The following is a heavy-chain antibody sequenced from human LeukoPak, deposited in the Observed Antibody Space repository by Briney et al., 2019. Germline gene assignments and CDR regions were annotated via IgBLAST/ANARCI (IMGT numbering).Heavy chain of an antibody. V-gene: IGHV3-23*01. Sequence: GGSLRLSCAASGFTFTTYWMTWVRQAPGKGLEWVSTIPASGGNTYYADSVRGRFTISRDNSKNTLYLQINSLTAEDTAIYYCVRYLSGWYYFDWWGQGTLVTVSS. CDR1: GFTFTTYW. J-gene: IGHJ4*02. D-gene: IGHD6-19*01. CDR3: VRYLSGWYYFDW. CDR2: IPASGGNT.